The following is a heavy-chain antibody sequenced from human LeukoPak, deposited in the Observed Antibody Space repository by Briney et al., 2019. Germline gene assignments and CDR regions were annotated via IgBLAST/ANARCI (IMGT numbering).Heavy chain of an antibody. CDR2: INHSGST. V-gene: IGHV4-34*01. CDR1: GGSISCYY. CDR3: ARSNYVWGSYRPRQSDAFDI. Sequence: SETLSLTCIVSGGSISCYYWSWIRQPPGKGLEWIGEINHSGSTNYNPSLKSRVTMSVDTSKNQFSLKLSSVTAADTAVYYCARSNYVWGSYRPRQSDAFDIWGQGTMVTVSS. D-gene: IGHD3-16*02. J-gene: IGHJ3*02.